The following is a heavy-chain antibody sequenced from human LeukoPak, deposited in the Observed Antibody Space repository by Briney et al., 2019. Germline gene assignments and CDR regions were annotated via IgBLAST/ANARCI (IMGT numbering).Heavy chain of an antibody. V-gene: IGHV1-8*01. D-gene: IGHD1-26*01. CDR3: ARWVVGATMGFDY. CDR2: MNPNSGNT. Sequence: ASVKVSCXASGYTFTSYDINWVRQASGQGLEWMGWMNPNSGNTGYAQKFQGRVTMTRNTSISTAYMELSSLRSEDTAVYYCARWVVGATMGFDYWGQGTLVTVSS. J-gene: IGHJ4*02. CDR1: GYTFTSYD.